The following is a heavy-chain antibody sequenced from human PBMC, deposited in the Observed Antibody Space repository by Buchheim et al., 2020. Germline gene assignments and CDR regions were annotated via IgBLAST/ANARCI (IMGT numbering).Heavy chain of an antibody. D-gene: IGHD3-10*01. CDR3: ARVRWYSGSGSMDH. CDR1: GGSISTSGYY. Sequence: QVLLQESGPGLVKPSQTLSLTCNVSGGSISTSGYYWTWIRLHPGKGLEWIGYVYYSGATHYNPSLKRRVTMSLSTSRNQFSLKLNSVTAADTAVYYCARVRWYSGSGSMDHWGKG. J-gene: IGHJ6*03. CDR2: VYYSGAT. V-gene: IGHV4-31*03.